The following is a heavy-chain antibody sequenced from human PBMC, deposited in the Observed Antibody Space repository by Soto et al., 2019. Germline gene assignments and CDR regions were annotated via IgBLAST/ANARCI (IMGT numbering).Heavy chain of an antibody. Sequence: GESLKISCKGSGDSFTNYWIGWVRQMPGKGLEWMVIISHDDSDTRYRPSFQGQVTITADKSISTAYLHWSSLKASDTAMYYCARSSGGSRNYYWFDPWGQGSLGTVSS. D-gene: IGHD3-10*01. CDR3: ARSSGGSRNYYWFDP. V-gene: IGHV5-51*01. J-gene: IGHJ5*02. CDR2: ISHDDSDT. CDR1: GDSFTNYW.